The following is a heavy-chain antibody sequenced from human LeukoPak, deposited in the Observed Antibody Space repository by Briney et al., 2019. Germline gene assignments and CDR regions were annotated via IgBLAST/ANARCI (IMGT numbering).Heavy chain of an antibody. J-gene: IGHJ4*02. D-gene: IGHD6-19*01. Sequence: GGSLRLSCAVSGFSVRTNFMSWVRQAPGKGLEWVSSISSSSTYIYYADSVKGRFTISRDNAKNSLYLQMNSLRAEDTAVYYCARDRTSVAVMFDFWGQGTLVTVSS. V-gene: IGHV3-21*01. CDR1: GFSVRTNF. CDR2: ISSSSTYI. CDR3: ARDRTSVAVMFDF.